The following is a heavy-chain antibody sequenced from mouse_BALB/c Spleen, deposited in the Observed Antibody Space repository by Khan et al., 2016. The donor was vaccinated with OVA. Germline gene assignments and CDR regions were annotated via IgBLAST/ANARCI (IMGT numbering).Heavy chain of an antibody. V-gene: IGHV1-77*01. CDR1: GYTFTYYV. CDR2: IYPGSDNA. Sequence: QVQLKESGPELVKPGASVKMSCKASGYTFTYYVITWVKQRTGQGLEWIGEIYPGSDNAYYNERFKGKATLTADKSSNTTHMQLSSLTSEDSAVYCWARGDGDYVYFDYWGQGTTLTVSS. J-gene: IGHJ2*01. CDR3: ARGDGDYVYFDY. D-gene: IGHD2-13*01.